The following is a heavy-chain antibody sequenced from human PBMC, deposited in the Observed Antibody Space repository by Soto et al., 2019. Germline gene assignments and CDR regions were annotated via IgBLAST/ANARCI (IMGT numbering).Heavy chain of an antibody. D-gene: IGHD5-12*01. CDR3: AREIVATIGFDY. Sequence: QVQLVESGGGVVQPGRSLRLSCAASGFTFSRSAMHWVRQAPGKGLEWVAVISYDGSDKHFADSVKGRFTISRDNSKNTLYLQMNSLRSEDTAVYCCAREIVATIGFDYWGQGALVTVSS. J-gene: IGHJ4*02. CDR2: ISYDGSDK. CDR1: GFTFSRSA. V-gene: IGHV3-30-3*01.